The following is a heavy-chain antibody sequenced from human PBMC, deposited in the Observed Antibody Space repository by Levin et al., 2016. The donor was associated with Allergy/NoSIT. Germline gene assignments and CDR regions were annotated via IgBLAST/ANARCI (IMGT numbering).Heavy chain of an antibody. CDR2: ISYDGSNK. J-gene: IGHJ4*02. D-gene: IGHD6-19*01. CDR3: AKEHGGIAVAGTTVDY. CDR1: GFTFSSYG. Sequence: GESLKISCAASGFTFSSYGMHWVRQAPGKGLEWVAVISYDGSNKYYADSVKGRFTISRDNSKNTLYLQMNSLRAEDTAVYYCAKEHGGIAVAGTTVDYWGQGTLVTVSS. V-gene: IGHV3-30*18.